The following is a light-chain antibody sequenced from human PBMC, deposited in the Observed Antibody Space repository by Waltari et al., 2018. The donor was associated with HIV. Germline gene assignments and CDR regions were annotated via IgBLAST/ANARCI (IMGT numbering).Light chain of an antibody. CDR2: DDN. V-gene: IGLV3-21*02. Sequence: SVLTRPPSVSVVPGQPATVACIGHKIGTKDVHWYRQRPGQAPEVVVHDDNDRPSEIPVRISGSNSGDMATLRIENVESDDEAVYSCQVWDPNDDWVFGGGTKLTVL. J-gene: IGLJ3*02. CDR3: QVWDPNDDWV. CDR1: KIGTKD.